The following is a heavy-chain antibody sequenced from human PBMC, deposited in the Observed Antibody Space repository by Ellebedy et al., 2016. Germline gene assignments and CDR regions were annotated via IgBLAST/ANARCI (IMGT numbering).Heavy chain of an antibody. J-gene: IGHJ4*02. Sequence: SVKVSXXASGDTFSTYSFSWVRQAPGQGLEWMGGIMPIFSTTTYAQKFQGRVTITADESTTTVYMELSSLRSEDTAVYYCARTKGTAIDQWGQGSLVTVSS. CDR3: ARTKGTAIDQ. CDR1: GDTFSTYS. CDR2: IMPIFSTT. V-gene: IGHV1-69*13. D-gene: IGHD2-21*02.